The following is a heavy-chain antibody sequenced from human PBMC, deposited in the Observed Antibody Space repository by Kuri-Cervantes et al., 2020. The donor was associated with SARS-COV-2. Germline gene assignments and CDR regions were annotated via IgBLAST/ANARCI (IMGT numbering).Heavy chain of an antibody. J-gene: IGHJ6*02. Sequence: GESLKISCAASGFTFSSYGMHWVRQAPGKGLEWVAVIWYDGSNKYYADSVKGRFTISRDNSKNTLYLQMNSLRAEDTAVYYCARGEQLAFPYYYGMDVWGQGSTVTVSS. D-gene: IGHD6-13*01. CDR2: IWYDGSNK. CDR3: ARGEQLAFPYYYGMDV. V-gene: IGHV3-33*08. CDR1: GFTFSSYG.